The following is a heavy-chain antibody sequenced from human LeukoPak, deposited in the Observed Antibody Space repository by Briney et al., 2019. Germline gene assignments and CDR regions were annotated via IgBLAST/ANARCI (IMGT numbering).Heavy chain of an antibody. Sequence: ASVKVSCKASGYTFTGYYMHWVRQAPGQGLEWMGWINPNSGGTNYAQKFQGRVTMTRDTSISTAYMELSRLRSDDTAVYYSARGVWLESYFDYWGQGTLVTVSS. CDR2: INPNSGGT. CDR3: ARGVWLESYFDY. D-gene: IGHD6-19*01. CDR1: GYTFTGYY. J-gene: IGHJ4*02. V-gene: IGHV1-2*02.